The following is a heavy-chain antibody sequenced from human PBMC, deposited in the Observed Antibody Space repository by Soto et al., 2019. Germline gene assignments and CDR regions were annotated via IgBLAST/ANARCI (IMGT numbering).Heavy chain of an antibody. D-gene: IGHD1-26*01. CDR3: ARVIVRASDY. Sequence: GXSLRLSCAASGFTLSSYIMNWVRQAPGKGLEWVAYISSSSSTTYYADSVTGRFTISRDNAKNSLYLQMNSLRDEDTAVYYCARVIVRASDYWGQGTLVTVSS. J-gene: IGHJ4*02. CDR1: GFTLSSYI. V-gene: IGHV3-48*02. CDR2: ISSSSSTT.